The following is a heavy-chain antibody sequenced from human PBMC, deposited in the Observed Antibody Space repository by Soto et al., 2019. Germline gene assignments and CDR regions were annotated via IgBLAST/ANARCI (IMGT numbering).Heavy chain of an antibody. D-gene: IGHD3-3*01. Sequence: SLRLSCAGSGFTFSNFWMHWVRQSPGKGPEWVSSISSISRYIYYGDSVKGRFTISRDDAKNPLYLKMNSLRAEDTAVYFCARDPSGGSPGFDYWGQGTLVPVSS. V-gene: IGHV3-21*01. CDR3: ARDPSGGSPGFDY. CDR2: ISSISRYI. CDR1: GFTFSNFW. J-gene: IGHJ4*02.